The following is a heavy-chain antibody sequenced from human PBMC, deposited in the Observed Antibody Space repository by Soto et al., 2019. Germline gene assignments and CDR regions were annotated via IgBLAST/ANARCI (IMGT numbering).Heavy chain of an antibody. CDR1: GDSISSGGLS. CDR2: IYYPGLT. V-gene: IGHV4-30-2*06. J-gene: IGHJ5*02. D-gene: IGHD6-13*01. CDR3: ARGRRSKTATAGTGWFDP. Sequence: QLQLQESGSGLLKPSQTLSLNCSVSGDSISSGGLSWNWLRQSPGRGLEWIGYIYYPGLTYYNQSLKSRVSMELDTSENQFSLSLSSVTAADSAVYYCARGRRSKTATAGTGWFDPWGPGTLVTVSS.